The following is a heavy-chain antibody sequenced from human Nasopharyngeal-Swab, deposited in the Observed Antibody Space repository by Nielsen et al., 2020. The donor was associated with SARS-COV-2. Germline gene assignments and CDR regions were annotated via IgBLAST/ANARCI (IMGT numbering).Heavy chain of an antibody. V-gene: IGHV1-24*01. J-gene: IGHJ4*02. CDR3: ATDRHGFIRGGFDY. CDR2: FDLEDGET. D-gene: IGHD3-10*01. CDR1: GYTLTELS. Sequence: ASVKVSCKVSGYTLTELSIHWVRQAPGKGLEWMGGFDLEDGETIYAQKFQGRVTMTEDTSTDTAYMELSSLRSEDTAVYYCATDRHGFIRGGFDYWGQGTLVTVSS.